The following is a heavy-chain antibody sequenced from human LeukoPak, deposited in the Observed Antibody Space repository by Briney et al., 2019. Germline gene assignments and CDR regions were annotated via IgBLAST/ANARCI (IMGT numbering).Heavy chain of an antibody. CDR1: GFTFSISA. CDR3: AKARSYLDAFDI. D-gene: IGHD6-6*01. CDR2: ISGSGVST. V-gene: IGHV3-23*01. J-gene: IGHJ3*02. Sequence: PGGSLRLSCAASGFTFSISAMSWVRQAPGKGLEWVSGISGSGVSTQYAESVRGRFTISRDNSQNTLYLQMDSLRADDTALYYCAKARSYLDAFDIWGQGTMVTVSS.